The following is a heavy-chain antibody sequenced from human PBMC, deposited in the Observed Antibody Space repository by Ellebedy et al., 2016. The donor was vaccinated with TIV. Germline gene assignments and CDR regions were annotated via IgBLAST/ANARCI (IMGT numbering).Heavy chain of an antibody. V-gene: IGHV3-21*01. Sequence: GESLKISCAASGFTFSSYSMNWVRQAPGRGLEWVSTISSSSSYIYYADSVKGRFTISRDNVKNALYLQMNSLRAEDTAVYYCAGGADTTMVWGALDIWGQGTVVTVSS. D-gene: IGHD5-18*01. CDR1: GFTFSSYS. J-gene: IGHJ3*02. CDR2: ISSSSSYI. CDR3: AGGADTTMVWGALDI.